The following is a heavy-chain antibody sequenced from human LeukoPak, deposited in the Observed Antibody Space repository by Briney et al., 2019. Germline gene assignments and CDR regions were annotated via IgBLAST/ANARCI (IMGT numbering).Heavy chain of an antibody. V-gene: IGHV4-4*07. CDR3: ASTTRWLAMEY. CDR2: IYTSGST. D-gene: IGHD6-19*01. CDR1: GGSISSYY. Sequence: PSETLSLTCTVSGGSISSYYWSWIRQPAGKGLEWIGRIYTSGSTNYNPSLKSRVTMSVDTSKNQFSLKVTSVTAADTAVYYCASTTRWLAMEYWGQGNLVTVSS. J-gene: IGHJ4*02.